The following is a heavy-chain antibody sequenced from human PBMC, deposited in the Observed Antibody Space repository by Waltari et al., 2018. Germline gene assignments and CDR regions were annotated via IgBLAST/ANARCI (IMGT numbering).Heavy chain of an antibody. Sequence: QLQLQESGPGLVKPSETLSLTCTVSGGSISSSSYYWGWIRQPPGKGLEWIGSIYYSGSTYYNPSLKSRVTISVDTSKNQFSLKLSSVTAADTAVYYCARLAGSSSYIDPWGQGTLVTVSS. V-gene: IGHV4-39*01. CDR1: GGSISSSSYY. CDR2: IYYSGST. J-gene: IGHJ5*02. CDR3: ARLAGSSSYIDP. D-gene: IGHD6-13*01.